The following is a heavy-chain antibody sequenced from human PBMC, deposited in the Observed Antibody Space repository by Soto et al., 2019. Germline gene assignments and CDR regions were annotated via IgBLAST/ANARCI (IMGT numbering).Heavy chain of an antibody. J-gene: IGHJ4*02. CDR3: ARIGPGYNPFDY. CDR2: INAGNGNT. CDR1: GYTFTSYA. D-gene: IGHD5-12*01. V-gene: IGHV1-3*01. Sequence: ASVTVSCKASGYTFTSYAMHWVRQAPGQRLEWMGWINAGNGNTKYSQKFQGRVTITRDTSASTAYMELSSLRSEDTAVYYCARIGPGYNPFDYWGQGTLVTVSS.